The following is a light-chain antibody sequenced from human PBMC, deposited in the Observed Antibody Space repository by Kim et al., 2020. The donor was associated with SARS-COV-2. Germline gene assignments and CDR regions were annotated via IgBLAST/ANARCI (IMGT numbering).Light chain of an antibody. CDR2: RAS. V-gene: IGKV1-5*03. Sequence: DIQMTQSPSTLSASVGDRVTITCRASQSISSWLAWYQQKPGKAPKLLISRASSLQSGVPSRFSDSDSGTEFSLTISSLQPDDFATYYCQQYNDYPLTFGGGTKVDIK. CDR1: QSISSW. CDR3: QQYNDYPLT. J-gene: IGKJ4*01.